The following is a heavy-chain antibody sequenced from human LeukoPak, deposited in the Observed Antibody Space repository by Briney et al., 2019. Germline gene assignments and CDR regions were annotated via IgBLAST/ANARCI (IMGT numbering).Heavy chain of an antibody. CDR2: ISNTGSP. V-gene: IGHV4-31*03. CDR3: ARRSTVRGVPFDY. CDR1: GAPISSGDYY. D-gene: IGHD3-10*01. Sequence: SETLSLTCTVSGAPISSGDYYWGWIRQHPDKGPEWIGYISNTGSPYYNPSLTSRVTISGDTSKNQVFLNVKSMTVADAAIYYCARRSTVRGVPFDYWGQGALVTVSS. J-gene: IGHJ4*02.